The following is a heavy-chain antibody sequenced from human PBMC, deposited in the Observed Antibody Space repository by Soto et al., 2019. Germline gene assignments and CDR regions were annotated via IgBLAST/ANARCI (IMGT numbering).Heavy chain of an antibody. D-gene: IGHD2-15*01. J-gene: IGHJ4*02. CDR2: ISAYNGNT. Sequence: ASVKVSCKASGYTFTSSGVSWVRQAPGQGLEWMGWISAYNGNTNYAQKLQGRVTMTTDTSTSTAYMELRSLRSDDTAVYYCARDCSGGICYSNYWGQGTLVIVSS. CDR3: ARDCSGGICYSNY. V-gene: IGHV1-18*01. CDR1: GYTFTSSG.